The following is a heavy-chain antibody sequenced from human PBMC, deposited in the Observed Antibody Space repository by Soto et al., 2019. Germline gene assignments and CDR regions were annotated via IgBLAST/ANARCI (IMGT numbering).Heavy chain of an antibody. CDR2: IWYDGSNK. V-gene: IGHV3-33*01. CDR1: GFTFSSYG. CDR3: ARVRVTMVRGVTYYYYSMDV. D-gene: IGHD3-10*01. Sequence: PGGSLRLSCAASGFTFSSYGMHWVRQAPGKGLEWVAVIWYDGSNKYYADSVKGRFTISRDNSKNTLYLQMNSLRAEDTAVYYCARVRVTMVRGVTYYYYSMDVWGQGTTVTVSS. J-gene: IGHJ6*02.